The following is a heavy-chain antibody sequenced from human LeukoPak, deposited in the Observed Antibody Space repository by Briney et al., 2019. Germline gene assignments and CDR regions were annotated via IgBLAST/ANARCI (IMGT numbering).Heavy chain of an antibody. J-gene: IGHJ3*02. CDR3: ARDLTPVVAATTGAFDI. CDR1: GVSISSGSNY. D-gene: IGHD2-15*01. V-gene: IGHV4-61*02. Sequence: SETLSLTCTVSGVSISSGSNYWSWIRQPAGKGLEWIGRIYTSGSTNYNPSLKSRVTISVDTSKNQFSLKLSSLTAADTAVYYCARDLTPVVAATTGAFDIWGQGTMVTVSS. CDR2: IYTSGST.